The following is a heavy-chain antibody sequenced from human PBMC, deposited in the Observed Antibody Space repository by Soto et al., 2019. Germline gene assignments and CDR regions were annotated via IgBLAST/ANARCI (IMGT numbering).Heavy chain of an antibody. V-gene: IGHV4-31*03. CDR3: ARFYSGFTGTRAQFDY. CDR1: GDSISSDYYH. CDR2: IHHSGSI. D-gene: IGHD1-1*01. Sequence: PSETLSLTCTVSGDSISSDYYHWTWIRQYPGKGLEWIGYIHHSGSILYNPSLKSRVTISVDTSKNQFSLKLSSVTAADTAVYYCARFYSGFTGTRAQFDYWGQGTLVTVSS. J-gene: IGHJ4*02.